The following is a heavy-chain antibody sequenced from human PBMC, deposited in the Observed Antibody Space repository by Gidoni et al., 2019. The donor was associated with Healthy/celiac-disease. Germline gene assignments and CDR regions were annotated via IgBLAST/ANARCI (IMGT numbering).Heavy chain of an antibody. Sequence: QVQLQQWGAGLLKPSETLSLTCAVYGGSFSGYYWSWIRQPPGKGLEWIGEINHSGSTNYNPSLKSRVTISVDTSKNQFSLKLSSVTAADTAVYYCAGTSYYGSGSPFPSWGQGTLVTVSS. CDR1: GGSFSGYY. CDR2: INHSGST. V-gene: IGHV4-34*01. D-gene: IGHD3-10*01. CDR3: AGTSYYGSGSPFPS. J-gene: IGHJ4*02.